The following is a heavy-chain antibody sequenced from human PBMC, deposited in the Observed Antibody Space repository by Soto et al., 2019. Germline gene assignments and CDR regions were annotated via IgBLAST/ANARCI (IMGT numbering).Heavy chain of an antibody. Sequence: QVQLLESGPRLVKPSQDLSLTCTVSGGSINSGAYHWSWVRQHPGKGLEWIGAISYRGTTYSNPSLQSRMTMSVDPSKTQLSLKLSSVTAADTAVYYCARMSATGTRWFDPWGPGTLVTVSS. D-gene: IGHD1-1*01. CDR2: ISYRGTT. V-gene: IGHV4-31*03. CDR1: GGSINSGAYH. CDR3: ARMSATGTRWFDP. J-gene: IGHJ5*02.